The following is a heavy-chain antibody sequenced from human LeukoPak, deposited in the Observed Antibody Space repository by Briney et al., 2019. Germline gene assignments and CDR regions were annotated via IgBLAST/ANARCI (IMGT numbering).Heavy chain of an antibody. D-gene: IGHD3-22*01. J-gene: IGHJ4*02. CDR1: GYTFTSYA. CDR2: INTNTGNP. Sequence: GGSLRLSCAASGYTFTSYAMNWVRQAPGQGLEWMGWINTNTGNPTYAQGFTGRFVFSLDTSVSTAYLQISSLKAEDTAVYYCARVYYDSSGYYYSLNLDYWGQGTLVTVSS. CDR3: ARVYYDSSGYYYSLNLDY. V-gene: IGHV7-4-1*02.